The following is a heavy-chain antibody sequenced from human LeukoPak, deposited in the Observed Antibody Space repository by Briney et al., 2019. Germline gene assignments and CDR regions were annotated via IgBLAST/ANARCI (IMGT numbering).Heavy chain of an antibody. D-gene: IGHD3-22*01. CDR1: GGSISSYY. Sequence: SETLSLTCTVSGGSISSYYWSWIRQPPGKGLEWIGNIYYSGSTNYNPSLKSRVTISVDSSKNQFSLKLSSVTAADTAVYYCTRGSIAYYYMDVWGKGTTVTISS. CDR3: TRGSIAYYYMDV. J-gene: IGHJ6*03. V-gene: IGHV4-59*01. CDR2: IYYSGST.